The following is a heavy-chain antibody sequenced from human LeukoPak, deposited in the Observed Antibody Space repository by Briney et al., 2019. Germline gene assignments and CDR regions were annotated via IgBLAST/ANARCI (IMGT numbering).Heavy chain of an antibody. CDR2: IYYSGST. Sequence: PSETLSLTCTVSGGSISSSSYYWGWIRQPPGKGLEWIGSIYYSGSTYYNPSLKSRVTISVDTSKNQFSLKLSSVTAADTAVYYCARDLARAPPDYGGNSGIDYWGQGTLVTVSS. CDR1: GGSISSSSYY. J-gene: IGHJ4*02. CDR3: ARDLARAPPDYGGNSGIDY. V-gene: IGHV4-39*07. D-gene: IGHD4-23*01.